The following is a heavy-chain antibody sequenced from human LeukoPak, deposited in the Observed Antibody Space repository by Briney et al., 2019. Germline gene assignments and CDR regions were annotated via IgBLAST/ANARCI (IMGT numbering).Heavy chain of an antibody. CDR2: IYYSGST. V-gene: IGHV4-39*07. J-gene: IGHJ4*02. Sequence: SETLSLTCTVSGGSISSSSYYWGWIRQPPGKGLEWIGSIYYSGSTYYNPSLKSRVTISVDTSKNQFSLKLSSVTAADTAVYYCARGDRSHYFDYWGQGTLVTVSS. D-gene: IGHD3-10*01. CDR1: GGSISSSSYY. CDR3: ARGDRSHYFDY.